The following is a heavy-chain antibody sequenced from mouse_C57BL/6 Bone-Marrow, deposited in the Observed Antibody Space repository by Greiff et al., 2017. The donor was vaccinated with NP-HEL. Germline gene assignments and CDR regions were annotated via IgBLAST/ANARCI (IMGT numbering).Heavy chain of an antibody. V-gene: IGHV1-82*01. CDR3: ARLRYYDFTGVFAY. D-gene: IGHD2-4*01. Sequence: VKLMESGPELVKPGASVKISCKASGYAFSSSWMNWVKQRPGKGLAWIGRIYPGDGDTNYNGKVKGKATLTADKSSSTAYMQLSSLTSEDSAVYFCARLRYYDFTGVFAYWGQGTLVTVSA. CDR2: IYPGDGDT. CDR1: GYAFSSSW. J-gene: IGHJ3*01.